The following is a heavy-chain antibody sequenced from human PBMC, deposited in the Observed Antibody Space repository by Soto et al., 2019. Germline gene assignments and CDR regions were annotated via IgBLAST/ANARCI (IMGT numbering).Heavy chain of an antibody. J-gene: IGHJ3*02. CDR3: ATTMAYCVSSGIARWWYAFEI. D-gene: IGHD3-22*01. V-gene: IGHV1-69*12. CDR1: GGTFSSYA. Sequence: QVQLVQSGAEVKQPGSSVKVSCKASGGTFSSYAISWVRQAPGQGFEWRGGSIPIFCTANYAQKFQGRVTITADESTSTAYMELSSLRSEDTAVYYCATTMAYCVSSGIARWWYAFEIRGQGTMVTVSS. CDR2: SIPIFCTA.